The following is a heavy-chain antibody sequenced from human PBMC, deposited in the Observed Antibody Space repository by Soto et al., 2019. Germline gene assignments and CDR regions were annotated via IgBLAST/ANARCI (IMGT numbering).Heavy chain of an antibody. CDR2: IYYSGST. V-gene: IGHV4-59*01. J-gene: IGHJ6*02. CDR1: GGSISSYY. Sequence: TLSLTCTVSGGSISSYYWSWIRQPPGKGLEWIGYIYYSGSTNYNPSLKSRVTISVDTSKNQFSLKLSSVTAADTAVYYCARVGLNYYYGMDVWGQGTTVTVSS. CDR3: ARVGLNYYYGMDV.